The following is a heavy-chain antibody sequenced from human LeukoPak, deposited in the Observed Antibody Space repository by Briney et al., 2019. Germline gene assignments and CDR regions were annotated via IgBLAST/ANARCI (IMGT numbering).Heavy chain of an antibody. CDR2: INHSGST. D-gene: IGHD4-17*01. CDR1: GFTFSSYW. J-gene: IGHJ4*02. V-gene: IGHV4-34*01. CDR3: ARGLFYGDYYFDY. Sequence: GSLRLSCAASGFTFSSYWMSWIRQPPGKGLEWIGEINHSGSTNYNPSLKSRVTISVDTSKNQFSLKLSSVTAADTAVYYCARGLFYGDYYFDYWGQGTLVTVSS.